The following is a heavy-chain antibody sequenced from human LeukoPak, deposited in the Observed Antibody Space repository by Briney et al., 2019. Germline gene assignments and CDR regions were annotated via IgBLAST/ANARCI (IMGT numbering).Heavy chain of an antibody. Sequence: GGSLRLSCAASGFTFSSYSMNWVRQAPGKGLEWVSSISSSSSYISYADSVKGRFTISRDSAKNSLYLQMNSLRAEDTAVNYCARSNGDCSSTSCYEYYFDYWGQGTLVTVSS. CDR2: ISSSSSYI. CDR3: ARSNGDCSSTSCYEYYFDY. D-gene: IGHD2-2*01. CDR1: GFTFSSYS. V-gene: IGHV3-21*01. J-gene: IGHJ4*02.